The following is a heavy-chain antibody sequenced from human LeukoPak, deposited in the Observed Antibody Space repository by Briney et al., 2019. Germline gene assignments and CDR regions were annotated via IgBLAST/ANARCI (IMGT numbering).Heavy chain of an antibody. J-gene: IGHJ3*02. CDR2: IYYSGST. Sequence: SETLSLTCTVSGGSISSYYWSWIRQPPGKGLEWIGYIYYSGSTNYNPFIKSRVNISVDTSKNQFSLKLSSVTAADTAVYYCARVPPVYCSSTSCYTYAFDIWGQGTMVTVSS. V-gene: IGHV4-59*01. CDR1: GGSISSYY. D-gene: IGHD2-2*02. CDR3: ARVPPVYCSSTSCYTYAFDI.